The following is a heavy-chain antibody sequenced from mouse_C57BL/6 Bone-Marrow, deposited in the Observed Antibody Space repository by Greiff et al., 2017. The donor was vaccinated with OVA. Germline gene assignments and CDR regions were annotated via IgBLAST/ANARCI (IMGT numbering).Heavy chain of an antibody. Sequence: VQLQQSGTVLARPGASVKMSCKTSGYTFTSYWMHWVKQRPGQGLEWIGAIYPGNSDTSYNQKFKGKAKPTAVTSASTAYMELSSLTNEDSAVYYCTPLITTVVDYWGQGTTLTVSS. J-gene: IGHJ2*01. CDR2: IYPGNSDT. D-gene: IGHD1-1*01. CDR1: GYTFTSYW. V-gene: IGHV1-5*01. CDR3: TPLITTVVDY.